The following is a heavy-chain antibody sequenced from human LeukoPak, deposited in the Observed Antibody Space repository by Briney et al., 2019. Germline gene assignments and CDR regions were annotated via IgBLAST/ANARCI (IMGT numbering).Heavy chain of an antibody. CDR1: GFTFSSYA. J-gene: IGHJ4*02. CDR3: AKGLQQWLVRWVDY. CDR2: ISGSGGST. V-gene: IGHV3-23*01. D-gene: IGHD6-19*01. Sequence: PGGSLRLSCAASGFTFSSYAMSWVRQAPGKGLEWVSAISGSGGSTYYADYVKGRFTISRDNSKTTLYLQMNSLRAEETAVYYCAKGLQQWLVRWVDYWGQGTLVTVSS.